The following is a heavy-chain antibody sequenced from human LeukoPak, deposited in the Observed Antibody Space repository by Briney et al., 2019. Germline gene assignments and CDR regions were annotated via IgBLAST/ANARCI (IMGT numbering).Heavy chain of an antibody. V-gene: IGHV1-69*06. CDR1: GGTFSSYA. CDR3: ARVQAPTYYYDSSGYYLAY. Sequence: GASVKVSCKASGGTFSSYAISWVRQAPGQGLEWMGGIIPIFGTANYAQKFQGRVTITADKSTSTAYMELSSLRSEDTAVYYCARVQAPTYYYDSSGYYLAYWGQGTLVTVSS. D-gene: IGHD3-22*01. CDR2: IIPIFGTA. J-gene: IGHJ4*02.